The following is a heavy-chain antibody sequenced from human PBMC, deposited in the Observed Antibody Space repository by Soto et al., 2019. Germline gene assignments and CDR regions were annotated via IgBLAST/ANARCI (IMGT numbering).Heavy chain of an antibody. Sequence: PSQTLSLTCAISGDSVSSNSAAWNWIRQSPSRGLEWLGRTYYRSKWYNDYAVSVKSRITINPDTSKNQFSLQLNSVTPEDTAVYYCARDPQPGIAVAGTNWFDPWGQGTLVTVSS. J-gene: IGHJ5*02. CDR1: GDSVSSNSAA. CDR2: TYYRSKWYN. V-gene: IGHV6-1*01. D-gene: IGHD6-19*01. CDR3: ARDPQPGIAVAGTNWFDP.